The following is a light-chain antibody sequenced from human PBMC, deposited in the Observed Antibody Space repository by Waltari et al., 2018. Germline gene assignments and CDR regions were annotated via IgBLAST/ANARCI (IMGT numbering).Light chain of an antibody. V-gene: IGKV3-20*01. J-gene: IGKJ2*01. Sequence: ESVLTQSPGTLSLSPGERATLSCRATENVDSIYLAWYQQKPGQAPRLLIYGASNRPTGIPDRFSGSGSGRDFTLTITRVEPEDFAVYYCQRYGGSFLTYTFGQGTRLEIK. CDR2: GAS. CDR3: QRYGGSFLTYT. CDR1: ENVDSIY.